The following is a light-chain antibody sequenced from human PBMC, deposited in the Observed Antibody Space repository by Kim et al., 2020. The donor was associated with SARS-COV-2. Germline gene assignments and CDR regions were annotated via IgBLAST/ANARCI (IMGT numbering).Light chain of an antibody. J-gene: IGKJ4*01. V-gene: IGKV3-15*01. CDR2: GAS. CDR3: QQYNTWPLT. Sequence: EIVMTQSPATLSVSPGGRATLSCRASQSVGSNLAWYQQKPGQAPRLLVYGASTRATGIPARFSGSGSGTEFTLTISSLQSEDSAGYYCQQYNTWPLTFGGGTKVDIK. CDR1: QSVGSN.